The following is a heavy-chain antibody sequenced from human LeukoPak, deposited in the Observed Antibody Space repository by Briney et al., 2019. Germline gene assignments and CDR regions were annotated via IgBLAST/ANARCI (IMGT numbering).Heavy chain of an antibody. CDR1: GFTFSSYG. CDR2: ISGGGGTP. Sequence: QSGGSLRLSCAASGFTFSSYGMHWVRQAPGKGLEWVSTISGGGGTPYYADSVKGRFTISRDNSKNTLFLQMNSLRVEDTAVYYCAKSGLNRFDYWGQGALVTVSS. D-gene: IGHD2-15*01. CDR3: AKSGLNRFDY. J-gene: IGHJ4*02. V-gene: IGHV3-23*01.